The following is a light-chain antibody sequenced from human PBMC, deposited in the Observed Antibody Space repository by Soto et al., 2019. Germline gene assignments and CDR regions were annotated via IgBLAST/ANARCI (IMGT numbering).Light chain of an antibody. J-gene: IGKJ5*01. CDR1: QSVSSN. Sequence: EIVMTQSPVTLSVSPGERATLSCRASQSVSSNLAWYQQKPGQAPSLLIYGAFTRATGIPARFAGSGSGTEFTLTISSLAPEDFAVYYCQQRYNMITFGQGTRLEIK. CDR3: QQRYNMIT. V-gene: IGKV3-15*01. CDR2: GAF.